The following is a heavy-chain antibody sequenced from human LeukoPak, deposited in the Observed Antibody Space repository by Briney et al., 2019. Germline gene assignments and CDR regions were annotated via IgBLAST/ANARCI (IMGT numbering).Heavy chain of an antibody. CDR2: IWYDGSNK. D-gene: IGHD1-1*01. CDR3: ARDQGTSTTAPKRKGRFDP. Sequence: PGRSLRLSCAASGFTFSNHGIHWVRQAPGKGLEWVALIWYDGSNKEYAESVKGRFTISRDNSKNTLYLQMNSLRDEDTAVYYCARDQGTSTTAPKRKGRFDPWGQGTLVTVSS. J-gene: IGHJ5*02. CDR1: GFTFSNHG. V-gene: IGHV3-33*01.